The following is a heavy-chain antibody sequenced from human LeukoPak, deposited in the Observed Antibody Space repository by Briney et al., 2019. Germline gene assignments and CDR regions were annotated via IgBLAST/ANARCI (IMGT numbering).Heavy chain of an antibody. Sequence: SETLSLTCAVYGGSFSGYYWSWIRQPPGKGLEWIGEINHSGSTNYNPSLKSRVTMSVDTSKNQFSLKLSSVTAADTAVYYCAREYSNRRAYYYYYMDVWGKGTTVTISS. D-gene: IGHD4-11*01. CDR1: GGSFSGYY. J-gene: IGHJ6*03. V-gene: IGHV4-34*01. CDR2: INHSGST. CDR3: AREYSNRRAYYYYYMDV.